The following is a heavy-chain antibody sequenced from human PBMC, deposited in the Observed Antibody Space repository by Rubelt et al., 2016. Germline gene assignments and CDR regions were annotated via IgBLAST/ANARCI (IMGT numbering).Heavy chain of an antibody. CDR3: ARGPQRTAWYFRDVDL. CDR2: MSHSGSP. CDR1: GGSISSSSYY. J-gene: IGHJ2*01. D-gene: IGHD2/OR15-2a*01. V-gene: IGHV4-34*01. Sequence: QVQLQQWGAGLLKPSETLSLTCTVSGGSISSSSYYWGWIRQPPGKGLEWIGEMSHSGSPNYNPSLKCRLTISVDRSKKQITLKMSAVTAAVTAVYYCARGPQRTAWYFRDVDLWGGGTLVAVSA.